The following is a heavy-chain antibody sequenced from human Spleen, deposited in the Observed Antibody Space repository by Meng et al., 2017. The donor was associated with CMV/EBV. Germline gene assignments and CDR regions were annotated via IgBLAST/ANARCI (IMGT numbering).Heavy chain of an antibody. D-gene: IGHD5-24*01. CDR1: GGAFSSYA. CDR3: ARGEMATGGWWFDP. V-gene: IGHV1-69*05. J-gene: IGHJ5*02. CDR2: IIPIFDTA. Sequence: SGGAFSSYAISWVRQAPGQGLEWMGGIIPIFDTANYAQKFQGRVTITTDESTSTAYMELSSLRSEDTAVYYCARGEMATGGWWFDPWGQGTLVTVSS.